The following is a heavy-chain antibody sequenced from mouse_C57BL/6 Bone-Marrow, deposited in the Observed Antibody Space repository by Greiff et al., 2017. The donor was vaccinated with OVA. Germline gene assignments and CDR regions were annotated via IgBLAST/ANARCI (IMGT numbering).Heavy chain of an antibody. CDR3: ARDRDSNPHWYLDV. Sequence: EVQRVESGPGLVKPSQSLSLTCSVTGYSITRGYYWNWIRQFPGNKLEWMGYISYDGSNNYNPSLKNRISITRDTSKNQFFLKLNSVTTEDTATYYCARDRDSNPHWYLDVWGTGTTVTVSS. CDR2: ISYDGSN. CDR1: GYSITRGYY. V-gene: IGHV3-6*01. J-gene: IGHJ1*03. D-gene: IGHD2-5*01.